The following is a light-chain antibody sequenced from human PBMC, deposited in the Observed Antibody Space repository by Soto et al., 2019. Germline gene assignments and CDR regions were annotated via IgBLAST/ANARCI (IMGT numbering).Light chain of an antibody. J-gene: IGKJ1*01. Sequence: EIVLTQSPGTLSLSPGEXATLSCRASQRVSSGYLAWYQQKPGQTPRLLIYGASGRATGIPDRFSGSGSGTDFTLTISRLEPEDFAVYYCQQYHTSPVTFGQGTKVDIK. CDR1: QRVSSGY. CDR3: QQYHTSPVT. CDR2: GAS. V-gene: IGKV3-20*01.